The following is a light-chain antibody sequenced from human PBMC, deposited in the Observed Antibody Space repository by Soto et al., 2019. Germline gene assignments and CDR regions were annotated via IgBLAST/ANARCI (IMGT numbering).Light chain of an antibody. CDR3: QQRYDWPRT. J-gene: IGKJ2*01. Sequence: EIVLTQSPATLSLSPGERATLSCRASQSVTSYLVWYQQKPGQAPRLLIHGASNRATGIPARFSGSGSGTDFTLTISSLESEDFAVYYCQQRYDWPRTFGQGTKVEIK. CDR2: GAS. V-gene: IGKV3-11*01. CDR1: QSVTSY.